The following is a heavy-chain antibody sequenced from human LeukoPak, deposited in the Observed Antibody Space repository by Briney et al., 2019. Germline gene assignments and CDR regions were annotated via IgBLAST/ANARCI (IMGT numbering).Heavy chain of an antibody. CDR1: GFTFSSYW. CDR3: ARESPAPYSSGWYLDY. V-gene: IGHV3-7*01. J-gene: IGHJ4*02. Sequence: GGALRLSCAASGFTFSSYWMSWVGQAPGKGLEGVADIKQDGSEKYYVASVKGRFTISRDNAKNSLYLQMNSVRAEDTAVYYCARESPAPYSSGWYLDYWGQGTLVTVSS. D-gene: IGHD6-19*01. CDR2: IKQDGSEK.